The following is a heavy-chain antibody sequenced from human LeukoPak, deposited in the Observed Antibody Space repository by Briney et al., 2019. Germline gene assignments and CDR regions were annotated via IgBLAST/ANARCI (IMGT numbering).Heavy chain of an antibody. J-gene: IGHJ4*02. CDR2: ITHSAGI. Sequence: SETLSLTCDVDGLSFSGYFWAWIRQPPGKGLEWIAEITHSAGINYNPSLKSRVTLSADTSNNQFSLTLASVTAADTAVYYCASGTPHFYRYWGQGTLVTVSS. CDR1: GLSFSGYF. CDR3: ASGTPHFYRY. V-gene: IGHV4-34*01. D-gene: IGHD2/OR15-2a*01.